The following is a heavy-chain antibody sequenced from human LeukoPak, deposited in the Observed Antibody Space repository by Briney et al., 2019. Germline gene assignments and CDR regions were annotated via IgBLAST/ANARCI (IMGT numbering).Heavy chain of an antibody. J-gene: IGHJ5*02. Sequence: GGSLRLSCAASGFTFSSYWMSWVRQAPGKGLEWVANIKQDGSEKYYVDSVKGRFTISRDNAKNSLYLQMNSLRAEDTAVYYCARDIAAAGKGDWFDPWGQGTLVTVSS. D-gene: IGHD6-13*01. CDR2: IKQDGSEK. CDR3: ARDIAAAGKGDWFDP. CDR1: GFTFSSYW. V-gene: IGHV3-7*01.